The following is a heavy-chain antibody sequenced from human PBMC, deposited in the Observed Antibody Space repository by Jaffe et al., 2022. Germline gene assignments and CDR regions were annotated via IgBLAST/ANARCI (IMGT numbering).Heavy chain of an antibody. CDR3: AHSTGTPDYIVVVPAATWFDP. CDR2: IYWNDDK. V-gene: IGHV2-5*01. D-gene: IGHD2-2*01. CDR1: GFSLSTSGVG. J-gene: IGHJ5*02. Sequence: QITLKESGPTLVKPTQTLTLTCTFSGFSLSTSGVGVGWIRQPPGKALEWLALIYWNDDKRYSPSLKSRLTITKDTSKNQVVLTMTNMDPVDTATYYCAHSTGTPDYIVVVPAATWFDPWGQGTLVTVSS.